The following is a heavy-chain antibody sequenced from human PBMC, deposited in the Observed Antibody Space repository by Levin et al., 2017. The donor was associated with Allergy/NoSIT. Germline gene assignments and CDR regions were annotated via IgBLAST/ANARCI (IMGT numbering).Heavy chain of an antibody. CDR1: GGSISSSSYY. J-gene: IGHJ6*03. Sequence: MSSETLSLTCTVSGGSISSSSYYWGWIRQPPGKGLEWIGSIYYSGSTYYNPSLKSRVTISVDTSKNQFSLKLSSVTAADTAVYYCARLPNSSSGEYYYYMDVWGKGTTVTVSS. CDR3: ARLPNSSSGEYYYYMDV. D-gene: IGHD6-6*01. V-gene: IGHV4-39*01. CDR2: IYYSGST.